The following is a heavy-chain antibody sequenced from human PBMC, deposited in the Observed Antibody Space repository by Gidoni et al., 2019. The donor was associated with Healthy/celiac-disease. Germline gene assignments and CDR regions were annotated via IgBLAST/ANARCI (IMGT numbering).Heavy chain of an antibody. V-gene: IGHV3-23*01. CDR2: ISGSGGST. CDR3: ANDYDSSGYYGVFDY. Sequence: EVQLLESGGGLVQPGGSLRLSCAASGFTFSSYAMSWVRQAPGKGLEWVSAISGSGGSTYYADSVKGRFTISRDNSKNTLYLQMNSLRAEDTAVYYCANDYDSSGYYGVFDYWGQGTLVTVSS. CDR1: GFTFSSYA. J-gene: IGHJ4*02. D-gene: IGHD3-22*01.